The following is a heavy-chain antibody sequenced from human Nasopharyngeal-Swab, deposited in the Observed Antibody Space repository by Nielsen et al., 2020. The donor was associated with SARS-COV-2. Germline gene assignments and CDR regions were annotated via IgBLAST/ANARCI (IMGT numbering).Heavy chain of an antibody. CDR3: ARDYCGGDCFPDS. D-gene: IGHD2-21*02. Sequence: ASVKVSCKASGYTFTRYGIVWVRPAPGQGLEWMGRINPYSGGTSYAQKFQGRVSMTRDTSISTAYMELSRLRSDDTAVYYCARDYCGGDCFPDSWGQGTLVTVSS. J-gene: IGHJ4*02. CDR2: INPYSGGT. V-gene: IGHV1-2*06. CDR1: GYTFTRYG.